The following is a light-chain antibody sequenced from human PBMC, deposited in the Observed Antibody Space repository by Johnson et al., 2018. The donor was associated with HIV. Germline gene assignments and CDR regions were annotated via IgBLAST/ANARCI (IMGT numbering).Light chain of an antibody. CDR2: DNN. CDR1: SSNIGNKY. V-gene: IGLV1-51*01. J-gene: IGLJ1*01. CDR3: GTLDSSLIAA. Sequence: QSVLTQPPSVSAAPGQKVTISCSGSSSNIGNKYVSWYQQLPGTAPKVLIYDNNKRPSGIPDRFSGSKSGTSATLGITGLQTGDEADYYCGTLDSSLIAAVGTWTKGTVL.